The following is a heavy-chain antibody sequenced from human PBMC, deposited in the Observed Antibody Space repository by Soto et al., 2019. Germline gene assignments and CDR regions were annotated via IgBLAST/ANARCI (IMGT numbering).Heavy chain of an antibody. CDR3: ARGYYCDYCGMDV. CDR1: GGSFSGYY. Sequence: QVQLQQWGAGLLKPSETLSLTCAVYGGSFSGYYWSWIRQPPGKGLEWIGEINHSGSTNYNPSLTRRVTISVDTSKNQFYLKLSSGTAADTAVYYCARGYYCDYCGMDVWGQGTTVTVSS. CDR2: INHSGST. V-gene: IGHV4-34*01. J-gene: IGHJ6*02.